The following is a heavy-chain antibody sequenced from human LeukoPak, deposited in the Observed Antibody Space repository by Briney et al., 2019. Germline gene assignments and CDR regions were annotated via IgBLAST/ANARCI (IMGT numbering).Heavy chain of an antibody. V-gene: IGHV4-39*07. CDR3: ARDPTNSGYDYGDAFDI. Sequence: SETLSLTCTVSGGSISSSSYYWGWIRQPPGKGLEWIGSIYYSGSTYYNPSLKSRVTISVDTSKNQFSLKLSSVTAADTAVYYCARDPTNSGYDYGDAFDIWGQGTMVTVSS. J-gene: IGHJ3*02. CDR1: GGSISSSSYY. D-gene: IGHD5-12*01. CDR2: IYYSGST.